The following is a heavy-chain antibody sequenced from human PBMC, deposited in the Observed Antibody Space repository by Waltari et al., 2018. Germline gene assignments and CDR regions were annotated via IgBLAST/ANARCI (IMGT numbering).Heavy chain of an antibody. CDR3: AKDGGYCSSTSCYSEGFDY. CDR2: ISGSGGKT. D-gene: IGHD2-2*02. V-gene: IGHV3-23*01. CDR1: GFTFSSYA. Sequence: EVQLLESGGDLVQPGGSLRLSCAASGFTFSSYAMSWVRQAPGKGLEWVSVISGSGGKTHLADSVKGRFTISRDSSKNTLYLQMNSLRAEDTAVYYCAKDGGYCSSTSCYSEGFDYWGQGT. J-gene: IGHJ4*02.